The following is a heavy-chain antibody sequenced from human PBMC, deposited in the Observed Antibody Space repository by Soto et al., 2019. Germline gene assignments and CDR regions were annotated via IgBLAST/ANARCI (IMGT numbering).Heavy chain of an antibody. CDR1: GFTFRSYS. CDR3: AREGDDYGDYKRAFDI. V-gene: IGHV3-21*01. D-gene: IGHD4-17*01. Sequence: EVQLLESGGGSVQPGGSLRLSCEASGFTFRSYSMNWVRQAPGKGLEWVSSISTTSSYIYYGDSVKGRFTISRDNAKNSLFLQMNSLRAEDTAIYYCAREGDDYGDYKRAFDIWGQGTTVTVSS. CDR2: ISTTSSYI. J-gene: IGHJ3*02.